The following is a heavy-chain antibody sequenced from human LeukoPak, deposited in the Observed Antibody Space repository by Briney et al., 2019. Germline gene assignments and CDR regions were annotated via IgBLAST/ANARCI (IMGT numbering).Heavy chain of an antibody. CDR3: ARVTGTTAGDH. CDR1: GFSFSSYS. D-gene: IGHD1-1*01. CDR2: ISSGSTSI. V-gene: IGHV3-21*01. Sequence: GGSLRLSCAASGFSFSSYSMDWVRQAPGKGLEWVSSISSGSTSIYYADSVKGRSTISRDNAKNSLYLQMNSLRAEDTAVYYCARVTGTTAGDHWGQGTLVSVSS. J-gene: IGHJ5*02.